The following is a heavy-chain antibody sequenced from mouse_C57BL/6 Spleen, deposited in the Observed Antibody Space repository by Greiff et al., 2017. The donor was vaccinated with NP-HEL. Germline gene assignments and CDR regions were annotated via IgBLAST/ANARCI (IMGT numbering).Heavy chain of an antibody. J-gene: IGHJ2*01. Sequence: VKLQQPGAELVRPGSSVKLSCKASGYTFTSYWMDWVKQRPGQGLEWIGNIYPSDSETHYNQKFKDKATLTVDKSSSTAYMQLSSLTSEDSAVYYCARSHYGPYFDYWGQGTTLTVSS. V-gene: IGHV1-61*01. CDR1: GYTFTSYW. CDR2: IYPSDSET. D-gene: IGHD1-1*02. CDR3: ARSHYGPYFDY.